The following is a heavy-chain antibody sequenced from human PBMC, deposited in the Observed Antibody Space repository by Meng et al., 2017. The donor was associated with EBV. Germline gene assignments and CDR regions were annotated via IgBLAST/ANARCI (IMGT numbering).Heavy chain of an antibody. Sequence: QVQLQQWGAGLLQPSXALSLTSAXPAGSFSVYYWSWIRQPPGKGLEWIGEINHSGSTNYNPSLKSRVTISVDTSKIQFSLKLSSVTAADTAVYYCARGGGNRGGIVGATYRLNWFDPWGQGTLVTVSS. CDR1: AGSFSVYY. D-gene: IGHD1-26*01. J-gene: IGHJ5*02. CDR3: ARGGGNRGGIVGATYRLNWFDP. CDR2: INHSGST. V-gene: IGHV4-34*01.